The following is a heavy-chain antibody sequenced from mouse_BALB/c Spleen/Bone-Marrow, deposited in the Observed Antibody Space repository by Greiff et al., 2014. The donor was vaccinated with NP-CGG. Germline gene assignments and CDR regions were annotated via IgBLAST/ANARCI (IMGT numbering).Heavy chain of an antibody. V-gene: IGHV14-3*02. J-gene: IGHJ1*01. Sequence: VHVKQSGSELVKPGASVKLSCAASGLNIKDTYMHWVKQRPEQGLEWIGRIDPANGDTKYDPKFQGKATITADTSSNTAYLQLSSLTSEDTAVYYCTRPSFYYGSSYWYFDVWGAGTTVTVSS. CDR3: TRPSFYYGSSYWYFDV. CDR1: GLNIKDTY. CDR2: IDPANGDT. D-gene: IGHD1-1*01.